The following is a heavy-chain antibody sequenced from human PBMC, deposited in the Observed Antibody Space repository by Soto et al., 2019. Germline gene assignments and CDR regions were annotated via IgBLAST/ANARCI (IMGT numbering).Heavy chain of an antibody. Sequence: SEPLCLTCTVSGGSVSSGSYYWSWIRQPPGKGLEWIGYIYYSGSTNYNPSLKSRVTISVDTSKNQFSLKLSSVTAADTAVYYCASDRPYDDSSWTDAFDIWGQGTMVTVSS. J-gene: IGHJ3*02. CDR2: IYYSGST. CDR3: ASDRPYDDSSWTDAFDI. V-gene: IGHV4-61*01. CDR1: GGSVSSGSYY. D-gene: IGHD3-22*01.